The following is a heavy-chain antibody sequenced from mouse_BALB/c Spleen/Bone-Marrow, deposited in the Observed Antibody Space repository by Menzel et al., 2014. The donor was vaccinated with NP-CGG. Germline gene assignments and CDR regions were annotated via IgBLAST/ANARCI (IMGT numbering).Heavy chain of an antibody. J-gene: IGHJ3*01. D-gene: IGHD4-1*01. CDR1: GLNIKDPY. CDR3: ATLTGTFDY. V-gene: IGHV14-3*02. CDR2: IDPANYNT. Sequence: VQLQQSGAELVKPGASVKLSCTTSGLNIKDPYIHWVKQRPEQGLEWIGRIDPANYNTQYDPKFQGKATITADTPSNAAYLQLNSLTSEDTAVYYCATLTGTFDYWGQGTPVTVSA.